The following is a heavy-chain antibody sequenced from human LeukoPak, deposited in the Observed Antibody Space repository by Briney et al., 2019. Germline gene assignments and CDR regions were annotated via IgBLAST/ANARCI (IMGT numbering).Heavy chain of an antibody. V-gene: IGHV4-59*01. Sequence: SETLSLTCTVSGGSISSYYWSWIRQPPGKGLEWIGYIYYSGSTNYNPSLKSRVTISVDTSKNQFSLKLSSVTAADTAVYYCARVKLKRGKSIWFDPWGQGTLVTVSS. CDR3: ARVKLKRGKSIWFDP. CDR2: IYYSGST. CDR1: GGSISSYY. J-gene: IGHJ5*02. D-gene: IGHD2-15*01.